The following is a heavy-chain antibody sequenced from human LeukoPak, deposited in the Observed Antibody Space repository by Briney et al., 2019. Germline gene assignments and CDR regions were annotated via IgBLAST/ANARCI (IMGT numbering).Heavy chain of an antibody. V-gene: IGHV1-69*01. J-gene: IGHJ4*02. CDR3: ASGGASYCGGDCYSASDY. CDR2: IIPIFGTA. D-gene: IGHD2-21*02. CDR1: GGTFCSYA. Sequence: GSSVKVSCKASGGTFCSYAISWVRQAPGQGLEWMGGIIPIFGTANYAQKFQGRVTITADESTSTAYMELSSLRSEDTAVYYCASGGASYCGGDCYSASDYWGQGTLVTVSS.